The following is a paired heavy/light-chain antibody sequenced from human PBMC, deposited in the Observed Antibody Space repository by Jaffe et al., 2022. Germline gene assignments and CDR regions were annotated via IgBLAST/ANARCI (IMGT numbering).Light chain of an antibody. CDR1: QSLLYSSNNKNY. J-gene: IGKJ1*01. CDR2: WAS. V-gene: IGKV4-1*01. CDR3: QQYYGTPPT. Sequence: DIVMTQSPDSLAVSLGERATINCKSSQSLLYSSNNKNYLAWYQQKPRQPPKLLIYWASTRESGVPDRFSGSGSGTDFTLTISSLQAEDVAVYYCQQYYGTPPTFGQGTKVEIK.
Heavy chain of an antibody. J-gene: IGHJ3*02. CDR2: IYYSGRT. D-gene: IGHD2-15*01. CDR3: ARDRPHCSGAGCYDAFDI. Sequence: QVQLQESGPGLVKPSETLSLSCTVSGDSISSSYWSWIRQPPGKGLEWIAYIYYSGRTNYNPSLKSRVTVSVDTSKNQFSLNLNSVTAADTAVYYCARDRPHCSGAGCYDAFDIWGQGTMVTVSS. CDR1: GDSISSSY. V-gene: IGHV4-59*01.